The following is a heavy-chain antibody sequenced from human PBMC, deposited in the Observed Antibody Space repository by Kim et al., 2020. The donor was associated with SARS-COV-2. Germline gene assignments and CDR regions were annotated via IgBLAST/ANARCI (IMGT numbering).Heavy chain of an antibody. J-gene: IGHJ6*02. CDR1: GFTFSSYG. Sequence: GGSLRLSCAASGFTFSSYGMHWVRQAPGKGLEWVAVIWYDGSNKYYADSVKGRFTISRDNSKNTLYLQMNSLRAEDTAVYYCAKVRYCSGGSCPRANKHYYYYGMDVWGQGTTVTVSS. D-gene: IGHD2-15*01. CDR3: AKVRYCSGGSCPRANKHYYYYGMDV. CDR2: IWYDGSNK. V-gene: IGHV3-33*06.